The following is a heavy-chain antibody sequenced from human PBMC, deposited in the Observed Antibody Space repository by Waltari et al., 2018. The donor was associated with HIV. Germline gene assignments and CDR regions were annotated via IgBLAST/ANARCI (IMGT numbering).Heavy chain of an antibody. CDR3: ACGYDYVWGSYRRGWFDP. V-gene: IGHV4-59*01. CDR1: GGSISSYY. CDR2: IYYSGST. J-gene: IGHJ5*02. Sequence: QVQLQESDPGLVKPSETLSLTCTVSGGSISSYYWSWIRQPPGKGLEWIGYIYYSGSTNYNPALKSRVTISVDTSKNQFSLKLSSVTAADTAVYYCACGYDYVWGSYRRGWFDPWGQGTLVTVSS. D-gene: IGHD3-16*02.